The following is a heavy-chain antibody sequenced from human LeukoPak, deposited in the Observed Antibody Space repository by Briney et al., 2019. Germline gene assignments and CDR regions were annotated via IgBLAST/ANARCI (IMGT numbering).Heavy chain of an antibody. Sequence: SVTVSCKASGGISHPYAIAWLRQAPGQGLEWMGGITPLVSTTVYARQLQGRVTFTADEATRTVYMELRSLSSDDTAIYYCARGNGTYTPSDHWGQGTLVTVSS. CDR3: ARGNGTYTPSDH. CDR1: GGISHPYA. CDR2: ITPLVSTT. V-gene: IGHV1-69*01. D-gene: IGHD1-26*01. J-gene: IGHJ4*02.